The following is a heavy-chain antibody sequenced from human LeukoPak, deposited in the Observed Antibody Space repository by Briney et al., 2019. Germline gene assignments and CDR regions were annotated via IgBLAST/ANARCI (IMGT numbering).Heavy chain of an antibody. J-gene: IGHJ4*02. CDR1: NGSISSSSYY. Sequence: SETLSLTCTVSNGSISSSSYYWGWIRQPPGKGLEWIGSLYYSGSAYYSPSLKIRVTMSVDTSKNQFSLKLSAVTAADTALYYGGLGYYARFDSWGQGALVTVSS. V-gene: IGHV4-39*01. CDR2: LYYSGSA. D-gene: IGHD3-3*01. CDR3: GLGYYARFDS.